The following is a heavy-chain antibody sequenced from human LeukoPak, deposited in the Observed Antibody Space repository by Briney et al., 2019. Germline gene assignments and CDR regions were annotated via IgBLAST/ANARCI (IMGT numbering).Heavy chain of an antibody. D-gene: IGHD4-17*01. J-gene: IGHJ4*02. CDR2: ISGSGAGT. CDR3: ARLNFGDDY. V-gene: IGHV3-23*01. Sequence: PGGSLRLSCAASGFTFSSYAMSWVRQAPGKGLEWVSAISGSGAGTYYADSVKGRFTISRDTSMNTVYLQMNSLRAEDTAVYYCARLNFGDDYWGQGTLVTVSS. CDR1: GFTFSSYA.